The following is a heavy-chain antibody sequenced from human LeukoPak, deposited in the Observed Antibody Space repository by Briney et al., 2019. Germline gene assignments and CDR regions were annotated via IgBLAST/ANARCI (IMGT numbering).Heavy chain of an antibody. V-gene: IGHV3-53*01. CDR3: ARDHPVPPGDAFDI. CDR2: IYSGGST. Sequence: PGGSLRLSCAASGFTVSSNYRSWVRQAPGKGLEWVSVIYSGGSTYYADSVKGRFTISRDNSKNTLYLQMNSLRAEDTAGYYCARDHPVPPGDAFDIWGQGTMVTVSS. CDR1: GFTVSSNY. D-gene: IGHD4-17*01. J-gene: IGHJ3*02.